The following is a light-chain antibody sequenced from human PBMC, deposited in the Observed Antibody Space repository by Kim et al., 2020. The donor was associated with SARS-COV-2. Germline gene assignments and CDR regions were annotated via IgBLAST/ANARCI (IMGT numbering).Light chain of an antibody. CDR1: QSISDW. CDR3: QQYKSYSFT. CDR2: QAS. J-gene: IGKJ3*01. V-gene: IGKV1-5*03. Sequence: DIQMTQSPSTLSASVGDRVIITCRASQSISDWLAWYQHKPGKAPKLLIYQASNLESGVPSRFSGSGSGTEFTLTISSLQPDYFSTYYCQQYKSYSFTFGPGTKVDIK.